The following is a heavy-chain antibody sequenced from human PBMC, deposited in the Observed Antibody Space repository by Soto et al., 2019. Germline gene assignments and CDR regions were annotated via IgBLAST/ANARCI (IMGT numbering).Heavy chain of an antibody. CDR3: ARSSGYYNSGGYYFDY. V-gene: IGHV4-39*01. D-gene: IGHD3-10*01. CDR2: IYYSGTT. Sequence: QLQLQESGPGLVKPAETLSLTCTVSGGAITSGTYYWAWIRQPPGKGLEWIGSIYYSGTTYYSPSIKSRLTISVDTSQNQFSLKLSSVTAADTAVYYCARSSGYYNSGGYYFDYWGRGTLVTVSS. J-gene: IGHJ4*02. CDR1: GGAITSGTYY.